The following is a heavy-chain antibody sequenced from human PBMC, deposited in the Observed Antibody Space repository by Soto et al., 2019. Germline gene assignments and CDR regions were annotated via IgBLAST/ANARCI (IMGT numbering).Heavy chain of an antibody. CDR1: GFTFSSSA. J-gene: IGHJ6*02. Sequence: PGGSLRLSCAASGFTFSSSAMRWVRQAPGKGLEWVSTITGSGGSTYYADSVKGRFTISRDNPKNTLYLQMNSLRAEDTAIYYCAVPAKGSHFAMDVWGQGTTVTVSS. CDR2: ITGSGGST. CDR3: AVPAKGSHFAMDV. V-gene: IGHV3-23*01. D-gene: IGHD2-15*01.